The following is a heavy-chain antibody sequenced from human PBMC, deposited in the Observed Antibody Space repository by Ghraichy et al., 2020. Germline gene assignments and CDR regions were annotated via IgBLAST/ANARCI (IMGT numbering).Heavy chain of an antibody. Sequence: GGSLRLSCAASGFTFSSYSMNWVRQAPGKGLEWVSYISSSSSTIYYADSVKGRFTISRDNAKNSLYLQMNSLRAEDTAVYYCARDNPLPIPLVEAGWFDPWGQGTLVTVSS. D-gene: IGHD6-25*01. V-gene: IGHV3-48*04. J-gene: IGHJ5*02. CDR1: GFTFSSYS. CDR3: ARDNPLPIPLVEAGWFDP. CDR2: ISSSSSTI.